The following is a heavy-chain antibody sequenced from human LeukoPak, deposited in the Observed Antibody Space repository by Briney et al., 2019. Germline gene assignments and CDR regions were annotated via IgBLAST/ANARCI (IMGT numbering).Heavy chain of an antibody. CDR1: GLSFSGYY. J-gene: IGHJ4*02. V-gene: IGHV4-34*01. Sequence: PSETLSLTCAVYGLSFSGYYWSWIRQPPGKGLEWIGEINHSGSTNYNPSLKSRVTISVDTSKNQFSLKLSSVTAADTAVYYCARLEYNILTGYGFDYWGQGTLVTVSS. CDR2: INHSGST. D-gene: IGHD3-9*01. CDR3: ARLEYNILTGYGFDY.